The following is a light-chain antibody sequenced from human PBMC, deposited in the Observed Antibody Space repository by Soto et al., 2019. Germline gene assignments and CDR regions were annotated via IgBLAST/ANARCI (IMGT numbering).Light chain of an antibody. CDR2: SAS. V-gene: IGKV3-11*01. CDR3: QHRTNWPPT. Sequence: EIVLTQSPATLSLSPGERATLSSRARQSVRNGLVGYHQKPGQAPMVLIYSASKRATGIPARFSGSGSGADFTLTICCLQRADFVHYYGQHRTNWPPTFGGGTKVEMK. CDR1: QSVRNG. J-gene: IGKJ4*01.